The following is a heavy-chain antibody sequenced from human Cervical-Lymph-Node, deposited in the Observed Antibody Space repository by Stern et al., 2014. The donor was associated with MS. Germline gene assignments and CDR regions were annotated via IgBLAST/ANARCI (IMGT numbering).Heavy chain of an antibody. Sequence: VQLVQSGAEVKKPGESLKISCKGSGYSFATYWIGWVRQMPGKGLEWMGIIYPGDSDNRYSPSFQSQVTISADKSISNGYLHWSSLKASDPAMYYCARPGDDTAKYGLDVWGQGTTVTVSS. V-gene: IGHV5-51*03. CDR3: ARPGDDTAKYGLDV. CDR1: GYSFATYW. CDR2: IYPGDSDN. J-gene: IGHJ6*02. D-gene: IGHD5-18*01.